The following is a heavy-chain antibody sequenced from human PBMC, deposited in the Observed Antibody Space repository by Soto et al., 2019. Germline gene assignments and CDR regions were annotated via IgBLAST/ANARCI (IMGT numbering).Heavy chain of an antibody. D-gene: IGHD2-2*01. CDR2: ISSSSSYI. J-gene: IGHJ4*02. CDR1: GFTFSSYS. CDR3: ARDNCSSTSCYLYYFDY. Sequence: GGSLRLSCAASGFTFSSYSMNWVRQAPGKGLEWVSSISSSSSYIYYADSVKGRFTISRDNAKNSLYLQMNSLRAEDTAVYYCARDNCSSTSCYLYYFDYWGQGTLVTVSS. V-gene: IGHV3-21*01.